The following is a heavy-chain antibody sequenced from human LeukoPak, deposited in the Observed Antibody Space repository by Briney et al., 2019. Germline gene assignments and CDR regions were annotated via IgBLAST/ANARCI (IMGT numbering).Heavy chain of an antibody. CDR2: INPSGGST. J-gene: IGHJ4*02. Sequence: GASVKVSCKASGYTFTSYYMHWVRQAPGQGLEWMGIINPSGGSTSYAQKFQGRVTMTRDMSTSTVYMELSSLRSEDTAVYYCARANGGDMITFGGTLDYWGQGTLVTVSS. D-gene: IGHD3-16*01. V-gene: IGHV1-46*01. CDR3: ARANGGDMITFGGTLDY. CDR1: GYTFTSYY.